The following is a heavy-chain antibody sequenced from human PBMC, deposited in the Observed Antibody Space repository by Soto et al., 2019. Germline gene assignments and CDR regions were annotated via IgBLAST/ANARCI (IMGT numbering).Heavy chain of an antibody. Sequence: SVKVSCKASGFTFTSSAVQWVRQARGQRLEWIGWIVVGSGNTNYAQKFQERVTITRDMSTSTAYMELSSLRSEDTAVYYCAADPRGYYDSSGYYYVHYYYGMDVWGQGTTVTVSS. V-gene: IGHV1-58*01. J-gene: IGHJ6*02. CDR1: GFTFTSSA. D-gene: IGHD3-22*01. CDR3: AADPRGYYDSSGYYYVHYYYGMDV. CDR2: IVVGSGNT.